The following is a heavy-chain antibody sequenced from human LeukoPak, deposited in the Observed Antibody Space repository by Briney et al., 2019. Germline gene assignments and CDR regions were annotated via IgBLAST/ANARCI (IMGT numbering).Heavy chain of an antibody. CDR2: IKEDGSEK. J-gene: IGHJ4*02. D-gene: IGHD5-24*01. Sequence: GGSLRLSCAASGFTFRDYWMSWVRQAPGKGLEWVANIKEDGSEKSYVDSVKGRFTISRDNAKTALYLQMNRLRVEDTAVYYCAVGDRTFDYWGQGTLVTVSS. V-gene: IGHV3-7*01. CDR3: AVGDRTFDY. CDR1: GFTFRDYW.